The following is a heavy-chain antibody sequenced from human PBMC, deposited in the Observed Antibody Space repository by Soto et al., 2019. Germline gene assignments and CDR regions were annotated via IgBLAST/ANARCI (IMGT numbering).Heavy chain of an antibody. V-gene: IGHV4-30-2*01. CDR1: NGSVSSGTYS. CDR3: ARGHYYYGMDV. Sequence: SETLSLTCTASNGSVSSGTYSWSWVRQPPGKGLEWIGYIYYSGTTYYTPSLKSRLTMSMDRANDHFSLNLTSVTAADTAMYFCARGHYYYGMDVWGQGITVTVSS. J-gene: IGHJ6*02. CDR2: IYYSGTT.